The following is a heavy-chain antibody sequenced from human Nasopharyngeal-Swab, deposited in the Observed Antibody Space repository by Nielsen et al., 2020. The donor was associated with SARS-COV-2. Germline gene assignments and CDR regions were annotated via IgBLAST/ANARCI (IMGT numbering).Heavy chain of an antibody. CDR3: SRAPNYDYVWGTSRQSFNFDY. J-gene: IGHJ4*02. Sequence: ASAKVSCKASGYTFSSDGTSWGRQDPRQGLEWMGWISAYNGNTNHAPNLQGRVTLTTDTSTSTAYMELRSLRSQDTAVYYCSRAPNYDYVWGTSRQSFNFDYWGQGTLVTVSS. D-gene: IGHD3-16*02. CDR2: ISAYNGNT. V-gene: IGHV1-18*01. CDR1: GYTFSSDG.